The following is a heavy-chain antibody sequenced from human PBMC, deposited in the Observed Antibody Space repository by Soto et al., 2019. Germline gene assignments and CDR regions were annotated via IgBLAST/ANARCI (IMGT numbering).Heavy chain of an antibody. CDR2: IFSGGST. Sequence: EVQLVESGGGLIQAGGSLRLSCAASGFTVRSNYMSWVRQAPGKGLEWVSVIFSGGSTYYADSVKDRFTISRDNSKNMVYLQMNSLRGEDTVVYYCARESASKWAPDAFDVWGQGTMVTVS. J-gene: IGHJ3*01. CDR1: GFTVRSNY. V-gene: IGHV3-53*01. D-gene: IGHD1-26*01. CDR3: ARESASKWAPDAFDV.